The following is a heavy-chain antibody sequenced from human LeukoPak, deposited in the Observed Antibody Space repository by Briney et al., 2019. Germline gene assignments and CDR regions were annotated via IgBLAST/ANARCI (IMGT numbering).Heavy chain of an antibody. J-gene: IGHJ4*02. V-gene: IGHV3-23*01. CDR3: AKQWVDC. D-gene: IGHD1-26*01. CDR2: ISESGDKT. Sequence: GGSLRLSCAASGFTFNNYAMNWVRQAPGKGLEWVSAISESGDKTHYADSVKGRFTISRDNSQNMLYLQMNSLRAEDTALYYCAKQWVDCWGQGTLVTVSS. CDR1: GFTFNNYA.